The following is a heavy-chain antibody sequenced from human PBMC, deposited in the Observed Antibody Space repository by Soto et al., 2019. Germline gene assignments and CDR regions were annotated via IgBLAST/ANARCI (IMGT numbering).Heavy chain of an antibody. Sequence: SETLSLTCAVSGYSISSGYYWGWIRQPPGRGRGGIGSIYHSGSTYYNPSLKSRVTISVDTSKNQFSLKLSSVPAADKAVYYCASSTAYDYVWGSYRFETNFDYWGQGTLATVS. CDR2: IYHSGST. CDR1: GYSISSGYY. V-gene: IGHV4-38-2*01. J-gene: IGHJ4*02. D-gene: IGHD3-16*02. CDR3: ASSTAYDYVWGSYRFETNFDY.